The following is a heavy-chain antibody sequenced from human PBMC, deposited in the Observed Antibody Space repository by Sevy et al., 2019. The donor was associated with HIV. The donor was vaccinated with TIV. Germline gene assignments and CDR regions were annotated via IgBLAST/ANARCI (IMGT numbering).Heavy chain of an antibody. CDR2: IYISGST. CDR1: GDSIISGTYY. D-gene: IGHD3-10*01. V-gene: IGHV4-61*02. J-gene: IGHJ4*02. Sequence: SETLSLTCTVSGDSIISGTYYWTWIRQPAGKGLEWIGRIYISGSTNYNPSLKSRVTMSVDTSKNQFSLNLGSVTAADTAVYYCARGSTMVPHFFDYWGQGTLVTVSS. CDR3: ARGSTMVPHFFDY.